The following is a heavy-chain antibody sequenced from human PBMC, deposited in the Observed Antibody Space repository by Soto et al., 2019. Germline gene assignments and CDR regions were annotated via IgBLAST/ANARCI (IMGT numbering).Heavy chain of an antibody. CDR3: ARTAYFYMDV. V-gene: IGHV3-48*01. J-gene: IGHJ6*03. Sequence: EVQVVESGGGLVQPGGSLRLSCAVSGFTFSTYTMNWVRQAPGKGLEWVSYISSSGNTIYYADSVQGRFIISRDNAKSSLYLQVNSLRAEDTAVYYCARTAYFYMDVWGKGTTVTVSS. CDR2: ISSSGNTI. CDR1: GFTFSTYT.